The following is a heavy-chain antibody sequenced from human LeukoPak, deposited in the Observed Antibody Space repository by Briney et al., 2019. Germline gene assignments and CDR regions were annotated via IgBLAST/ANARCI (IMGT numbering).Heavy chain of an antibody. Sequence: ASVKVSCKVSGYTLTELSMHWVRQAPGKGLERMGGFDPEDGETIYAQKFQGRVTMTEDTSTDTAYMELSSLRSEDTAVYYCATVKIDYDSSGYYWEYYFDYWGQGTLVTVSS. CDR2: FDPEDGET. CDR3: ATVKIDYDSSGYYWEYYFDY. J-gene: IGHJ4*02. CDR1: GYTLTELS. D-gene: IGHD3-22*01. V-gene: IGHV1-24*01.